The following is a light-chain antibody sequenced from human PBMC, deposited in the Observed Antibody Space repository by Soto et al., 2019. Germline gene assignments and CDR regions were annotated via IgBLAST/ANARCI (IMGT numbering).Light chain of an antibody. CDR1: SGHSSYA. Sequence: QPVLTQSPSASASLGASVKLTCTLSSGHSSYAIAWHQQQPEKGPRNLMKLNSDGSHSKGDGIPDRFSGSSSGAERYLTISSLQSEDEADYYCQTWGTGLLVFGGGTKLTVL. CDR2: LNSDGSH. V-gene: IGLV4-69*01. J-gene: IGLJ3*02. CDR3: QTWGTGLLV.